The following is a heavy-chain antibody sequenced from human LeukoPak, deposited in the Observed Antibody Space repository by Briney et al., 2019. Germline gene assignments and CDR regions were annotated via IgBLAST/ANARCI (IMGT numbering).Heavy chain of an antibody. CDR1: GFTFSRFG. V-gene: IGHV3-33*01. CDR2: IWYDGSNK. Sequence: PGRSLRLSCAVSGFTFSRFGMHWVRQAPGKGLEGVAVIWYDGSNKYYADSVKGRFTISRDNSKNTLYVEMNSLRAEDTAVYYCARDYYYDSSGYWDYYFDYWGQGPLVSVSS. CDR3: ARDYYYDSSGYWDYYFDY. J-gene: IGHJ4*02. D-gene: IGHD3-22*01.